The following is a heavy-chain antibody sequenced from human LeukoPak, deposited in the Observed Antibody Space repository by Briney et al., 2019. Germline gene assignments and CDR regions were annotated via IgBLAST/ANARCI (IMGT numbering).Heavy chain of an antibody. D-gene: IGHD3-10*01. J-gene: IGHJ6*03. CDR2: INWNGGST. V-gene: IGHV3-20*04. CDR1: GFTFDDYG. CDR3: ARRNYPMIRGVMDYYYYMDV. Sequence: RPGGSLRLSCVVSGFTFDDYGMSWVRQAPGKGLEWVSGINWNGGSTGYADSVKGRFTISRDNAKNSLYLQMNSLRAEDTALYYCARRNYPMIRGVMDYYYYMDVWDKGTTVTVSS.